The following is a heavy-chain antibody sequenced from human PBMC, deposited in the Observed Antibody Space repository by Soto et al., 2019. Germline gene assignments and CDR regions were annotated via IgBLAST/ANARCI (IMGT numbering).Heavy chain of an antibody. Sequence: QVQLVQSGAEVKKPGSSVKVSCKASGGTFSSYTISWVRQAPGQGLEWMGRIIPILGIANYAQKFQGRVTITADKSTRTAYMELSSLRSEDTAVYYCARSDLVDFGVVIIDDAFDIWGQGTMVTVSS. CDR2: IIPILGIA. CDR3: ARSDLVDFGVVIIDDAFDI. J-gene: IGHJ3*02. CDR1: GGTFSSYT. D-gene: IGHD3-3*01. V-gene: IGHV1-69*02.